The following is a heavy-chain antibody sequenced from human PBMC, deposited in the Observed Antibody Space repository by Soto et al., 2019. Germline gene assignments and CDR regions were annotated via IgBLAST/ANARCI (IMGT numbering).Heavy chain of an antibody. V-gene: IGHV6-1*01. Sequence: PSQTLSLTCAISGDSVSSNSAAWNRIRQSPSRGLEWLGRTYYRSRWYNDYAVSVKSRITVNPDTSKNQFSLHLNSVTPEDTAVYYCAGPTSLQWYYMDVWDKGTTVTLSS. CDR2: TYYRSRWYN. CDR3: AGPTSLQWYYMDV. J-gene: IGHJ6*03. CDR1: GDSVSSNSAA. D-gene: IGHD6-19*01.